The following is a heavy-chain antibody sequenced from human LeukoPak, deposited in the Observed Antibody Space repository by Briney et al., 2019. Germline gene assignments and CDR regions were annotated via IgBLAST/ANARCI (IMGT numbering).Heavy chain of an antibody. CDR1: GFTFDDYT. J-gene: IGHJ4*02. Sequence: PGGSLRLSCAASGFTFDDYTMHWVRQAPGKGLEWVSLISWDGGSTYYADSVKGRFTTSRDNAKNSVFLQMSSLRPEDTAVHYCAKDVNYDSSGYQDYWGQGTLVTVSS. CDR3: AKDVNYDSSGYQDY. CDR2: ISWDGGST. V-gene: IGHV3-43*01. D-gene: IGHD3-22*01.